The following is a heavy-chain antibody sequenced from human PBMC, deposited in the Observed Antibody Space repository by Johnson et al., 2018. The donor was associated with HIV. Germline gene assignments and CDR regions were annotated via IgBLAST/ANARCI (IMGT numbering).Heavy chain of an antibody. J-gene: IGHJ3*01. Sequence: VQLVESGGGLLKPGGSLRLSCAASGFSFSRYWMHWVRQSPGKGPVWVSRINSDGKDTTYADSVKGRFTISRDNVKNTLHLQMTGLRVEDSAIYYCTRDPGVVITTDGFDVWGQGTMVIVSA. CDR1: GFSFSRYW. CDR3: TRDPGVVITTDGFDV. D-gene: IGHD3-22*01. V-gene: IGHV3-74*01. CDR2: INSDGKDT.